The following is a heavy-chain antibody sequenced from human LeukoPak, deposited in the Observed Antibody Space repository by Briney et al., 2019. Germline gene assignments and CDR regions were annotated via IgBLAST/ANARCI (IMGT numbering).Heavy chain of an antibody. CDR1: GVAFSSYS. Sequence: GGSLRLSCAVSGVAFSSYSMNWVRRAPGKGLEWVSSISSSSSYIYYADSVKGRFTISRDNAKNSLYLQMNSLRAEDTAVYYCARRTVLDWFDPWGKGTLVTVSS. V-gene: IGHV3-21*01. CDR3: ARRTVLDWFDP. CDR2: ISSSSSYI. J-gene: IGHJ5*02. D-gene: IGHD2-8*01.